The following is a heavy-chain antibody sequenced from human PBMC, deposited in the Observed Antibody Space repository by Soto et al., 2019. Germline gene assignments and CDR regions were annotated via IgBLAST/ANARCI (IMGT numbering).Heavy chain of an antibody. Sequence: QVQLVQSGAEVKKPGASVKVSCKASGYTFTSYGVSWVRQAPGQGLEWMGWISAYNGNTKYAQKLQGRVTMTTDTSTRTGYMEVKGLGTDGTAVDYCGGEPNHFGYWGQGTLGTGSS. V-gene: IGHV1-18*01. CDR1: GYTFTSYG. J-gene: IGHJ4*02. CDR3: GGEPNHFGY. D-gene: IGHD7-27*01. CDR2: ISAYNGNT.